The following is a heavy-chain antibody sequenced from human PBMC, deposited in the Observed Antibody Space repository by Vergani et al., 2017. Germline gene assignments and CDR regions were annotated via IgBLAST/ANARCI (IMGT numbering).Heavy chain of an antibody. V-gene: IGHV4-59*11. CDR2: IHYSENT. CDR3: ASDTHSGQRADR. CDR1: FDSIRNLY. Sequence: QVQLQESGPGLVKSSETLSLTCSVSFDSIRNLYCNWIRQPPGKGLEWIGSIHYSENTNYNPSLKTRVTISVDTSKNQFSRTLTSVTAADPAVYYCASDTHSGQRADRWGQGILVTVTS. J-gene: IGHJ5*02. D-gene: IGHD6-19*01.